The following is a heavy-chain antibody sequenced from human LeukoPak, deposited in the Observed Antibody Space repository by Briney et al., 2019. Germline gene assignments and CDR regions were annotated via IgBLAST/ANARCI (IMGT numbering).Heavy chain of an antibody. V-gene: IGHV3-23*01. CDR2: ISGGGRST. Sequence: PGGSLRLSCAASGFTFSTCAMSWVRQAPGKGLEWVSTISGGGRSTDYADSVKGQFTISRDNSKNTLYLQMNSLRAEDTAVYYCAHYGNFDYWGQGTLVTVSS. J-gene: IGHJ4*02. D-gene: IGHD4-17*01. CDR1: GFTFSTCA. CDR3: AHYGNFDY.